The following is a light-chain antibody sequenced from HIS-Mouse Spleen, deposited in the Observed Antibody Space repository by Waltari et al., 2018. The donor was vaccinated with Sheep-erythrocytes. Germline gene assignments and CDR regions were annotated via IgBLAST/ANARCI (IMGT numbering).Light chain of an antibody. CDR1: SSDVGGYND. CDR3: CSYAGSYNHV. J-gene: IGLJ1*01. V-gene: IGLV2-11*01. CDR2: DVS. Sequence: QSALTQPRSVSGSPGQSVTISCTGTSSDVGGYNDVSWYQQPPGKAPKLMIYDVSKLPSGVPDRFSGSKSGNTASLTISGLQAEDEADYYCCSYAGSYNHVFATGTKVTVL.